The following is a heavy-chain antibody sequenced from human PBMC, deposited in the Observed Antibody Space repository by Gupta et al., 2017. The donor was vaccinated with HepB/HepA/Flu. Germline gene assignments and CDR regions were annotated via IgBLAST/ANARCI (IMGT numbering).Heavy chain of an antibody. CDR3: AKGFSGSYGSVDS. CDR2: ISGSGGST. V-gene: IGHV3-23*01. J-gene: IGHJ4*02. CDR1: GFTFSSYG. D-gene: IGHD1-26*01. Sequence: EVQLLESGGDLVQPGGSLRLSCAASGFTFSSYGMTWVRQAPGKGLEWVSGISGSGGSTYYADSVKGRFTISRDNPKNTLYLQMNSLRADDTAVYYCAKGFSGSYGSVDSWGQGTLVTVSA.